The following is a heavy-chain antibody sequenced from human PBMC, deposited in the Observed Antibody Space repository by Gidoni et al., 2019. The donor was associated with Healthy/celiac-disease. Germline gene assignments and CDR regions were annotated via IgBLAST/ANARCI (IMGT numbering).Heavy chain of an antibody. CDR3: ARDPSTRFNPTLGDY. D-gene: IGHD3-16*01. V-gene: IGHV3-30-3*01. J-gene: IGHJ4*02. CDR1: GFTFSSYA. CDR2: ISYDGSNK. Sequence: QVQLVESGGGVVQPGRSLRLPCAASGFTFSSYAMHWVRQAPGKGLEWVAVISYDGSNKYYADSVKGRFTISRDNSKNTLYLQMNSLRAEDTAVYYCARDPSTRFNPTLGDYWGQGTLVTVSS.